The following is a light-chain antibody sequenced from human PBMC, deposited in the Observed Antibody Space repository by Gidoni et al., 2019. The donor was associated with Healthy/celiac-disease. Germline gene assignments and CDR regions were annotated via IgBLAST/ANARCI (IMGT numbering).Light chain of an antibody. CDR1: QSVSSSY. Sequence: EIVFPQSPGTLSLSPGERATLSCRASQSVSSSYLAWYQQKPGQAPRLLIDGASSTATGIPDRCSGSGSGTDFTLTSSRLEPEDFAVYYCQQYGSSPKTFGQGTKVEIK. CDR2: GAS. J-gene: IGKJ1*01. CDR3: QQYGSSPKT. V-gene: IGKV3-20*01.